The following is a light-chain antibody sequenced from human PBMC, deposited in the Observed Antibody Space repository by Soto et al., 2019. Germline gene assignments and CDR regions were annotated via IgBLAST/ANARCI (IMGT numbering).Light chain of an antibody. V-gene: IGKV3-20*01. CDR1: QSVSSSC. Sequence: EIALTQSPGTLSLSPGDGATLSCSASQSVSSSCLAWYQQKPRQAPRLLVYGASSRAPVISDRFSGSVSGTVFTLTISRLEREDVAVYYCQQYGSSPYTCGGATKLVIK. CDR3: QQYGSSPYT. J-gene: IGKJ2*01. CDR2: GAS.